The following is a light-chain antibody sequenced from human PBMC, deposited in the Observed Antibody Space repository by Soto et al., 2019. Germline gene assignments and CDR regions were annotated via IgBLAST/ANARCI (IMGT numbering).Light chain of an antibody. CDR3: SSYRKGSSLCV. J-gene: IGLJ1*01. V-gene: IGLV2-14*01. CDR1: SSDVGGYIY. Sequence: QSALTQPASVSGSPGQSITISCTGTSSDVGGYIYVSWYRQDPGKAPKLMIYEIKNRPSEDSNRFSSSKSGNTASLTISGLQAEDVADYYCSSYRKGSSLCVFGTGTKVTVL. CDR2: EIK.